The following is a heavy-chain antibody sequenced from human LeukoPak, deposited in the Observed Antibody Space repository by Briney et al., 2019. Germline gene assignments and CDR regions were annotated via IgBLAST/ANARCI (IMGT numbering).Heavy chain of an antibody. CDR1: GYTFTSYG. V-gene: IGHV1-18*01. D-gene: IGHD6-19*01. Sequence: ASVKVSCKASGYTFTSYGISWVRQAPGQGLEWMGWISAYNGNKKYAQKVQGRVTTTTDTSTSTAYMELRSLRSDDTAMYYCARDLGVAGSLDVWGQGTTVTVSS. CDR2: ISAYNGNK. J-gene: IGHJ6*02. CDR3: ARDLGVAGSLDV.